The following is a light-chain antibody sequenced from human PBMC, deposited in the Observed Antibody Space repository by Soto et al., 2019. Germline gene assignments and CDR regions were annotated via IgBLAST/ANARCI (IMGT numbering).Light chain of an antibody. Sequence: QSALTQPASVSGSPGQSITISCTGTSSDVGGYNYVSWYQQHPGKAPKLMIYEVSNRPSGVSTRFSGSKSGNTASLTISGLQAEDEADYYCSSYTSSSTPLYVFGTGTKLTVL. J-gene: IGLJ1*01. CDR1: SSDVGGYNY. CDR2: EVS. CDR3: SSYTSSSTPLYV. V-gene: IGLV2-14*01.